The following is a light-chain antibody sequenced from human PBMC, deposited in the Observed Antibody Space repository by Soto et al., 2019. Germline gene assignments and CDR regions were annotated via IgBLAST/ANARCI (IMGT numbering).Light chain of an antibody. CDR3: QQYGSSLLT. Sequence: EVALTQSPGTLSLSSGERAALSCMASQSVSSSYLAWYQQKPGQAPRLLIYGASSRATGIPDRFSGSGSGTDFTLTISRLEPEDFAVYYCQQYGSSLLTFGGGTKVDIK. V-gene: IGKV3-20*01. CDR2: GAS. J-gene: IGKJ4*01. CDR1: QSVSSSY.